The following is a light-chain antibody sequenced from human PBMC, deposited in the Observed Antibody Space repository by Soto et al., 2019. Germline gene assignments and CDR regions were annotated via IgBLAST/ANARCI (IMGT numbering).Light chain of an antibody. CDR3: ASYGRPTTLL. V-gene: IGLV2-14*01. J-gene: IGLJ2*01. Sequence: QSALTQPASVSGSPGQSITISCTGTSSDIGGYNFVSWYQQHPGKAPKLIIYEVSNRPSGVSHRFSASKSGNTASLTISGLHTEDEADYYCASYGRPTTLLFGGGTKLTVL. CDR1: SSDIGGYNF. CDR2: EVS.